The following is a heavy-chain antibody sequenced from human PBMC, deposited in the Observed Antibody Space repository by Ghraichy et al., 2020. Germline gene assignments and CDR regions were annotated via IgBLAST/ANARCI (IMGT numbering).Heavy chain of an antibody. Sequence: VKNISSGGSSIYYADSVKGRFTVSRDNAKSSLYLQMNSLRAEDTAVYYCARGYSGNYFYWGQGNLVTVS. D-gene: IGHD1-26*01. V-gene: IGHV3-48*03. J-gene: IGHJ4*02. CDR3: ARGYSGNYFY. CDR2: ISSGGSSI.